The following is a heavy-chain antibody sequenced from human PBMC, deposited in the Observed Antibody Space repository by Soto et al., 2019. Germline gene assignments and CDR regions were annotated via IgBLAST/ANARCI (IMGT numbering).Heavy chain of an antibody. D-gene: IGHD5-18*01. Sequence: GASVKVSCKASGGTFSSYAISWVRQAPGQGLEWMGGIIPIFGTANYAQKFQGRVTITADESTSTAYMELSSLRSEDTAVYYCARNGKSYGYWDYFDYWGQGTLVTVSS. J-gene: IGHJ4*02. CDR3: ARNGKSYGYWDYFDY. V-gene: IGHV1-69*13. CDR1: GGTFSSYA. CDR2: IIPIFGTA.